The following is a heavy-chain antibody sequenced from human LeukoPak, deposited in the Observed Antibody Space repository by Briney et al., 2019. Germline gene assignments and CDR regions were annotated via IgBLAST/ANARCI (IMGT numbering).Heavy chain of an antibody. J-gene: IGHJ3*02. CDR1: GGSISSYY. CDR3: ARCTDDSSGWPYAFDI. D-gene: IGHD6-19*01. Sequence: SETLSLTCTVSGGSISSYYWSWIRQPAGKGLEWIGRIYTSGSTNYNPSLKSRVTMSVDTSKNQFSLKLSSVAAADTAVYYCARCTDDSSGWPYAFDIWGQGTMVTVSS. V-gene: IGHV4-4*07. CDR2: IYTSGST.